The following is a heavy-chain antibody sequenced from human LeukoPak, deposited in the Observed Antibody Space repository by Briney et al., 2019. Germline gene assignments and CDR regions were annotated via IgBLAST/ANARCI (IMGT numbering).Heavy chain of an antibody. V-gene: IGHV4-34*01. CDR2: INHSGGT. D-gene: IGHD5-18*01. CDR3: ARRGAGYGYSYGYGIDY. J-gene: IGHJ4*02. CDR1: GGSFSGYY. Sequence: PSETLSPTCAVYGGSFSGYYWSWIRQPPGKGLEWIGEINHSGGTNYNPSLKSRVTISVDTSKNQFSLKLSSVTAADTAVYYCARRGAGYGYSYGYGIDYWGQGTLVTVSS.